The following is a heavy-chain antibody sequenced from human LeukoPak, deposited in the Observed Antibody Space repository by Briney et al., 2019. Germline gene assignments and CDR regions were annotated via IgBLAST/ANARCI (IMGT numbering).Heavy chain of an antibody. CDR3: ARQSRDGSKTRGYYFDH. D-gene: IGHD3-10*01. Sequence: GESLKISCQVSGYIFTYYLMGWVRQMPGNGLESMGIIYPAASDTTYSPSFQGQVTISADQSISTVYLQWSSLKASDTAMYYCARQSRDGSKTRGYYFDHWGQGTLVTVSS. V-gene: IGHV5-51*01. CDR1: GYIFTYYL. CDR2: IYPAASDT. J-gene: IGHJ4*02.